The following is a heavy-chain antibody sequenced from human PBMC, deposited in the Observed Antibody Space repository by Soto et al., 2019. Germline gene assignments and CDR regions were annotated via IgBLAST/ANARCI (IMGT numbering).Heavy chain of an antibody. CDR2: VWFDGSIQ. Sequence: GGSLRLSCVASGFTFSDCGIHWVRQARDKGLEWVAVVWFDGSIQYYGDSVKGRFTISRDNSNNTVDLQMNNLRAEDTAVYYCARVDFGGNSYYFDYWGQGTPVTVSS. D-gene: IGHD1-7*01. V-gene: IGHV3-33*01. J-gene: IGHJ4*02. CDR3: ARVDFGGNSYYFDY. CDR1: GFTFSDCG.